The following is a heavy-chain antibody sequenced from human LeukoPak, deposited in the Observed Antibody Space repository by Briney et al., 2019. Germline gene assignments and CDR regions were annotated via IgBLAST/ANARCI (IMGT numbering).Heavy chain of an antibody. CDR3: ARDDQTATGFDL. CDR1: AFALNSYG. CDR2: IWYDGSNK. V-gene: IGHV3-33*01. J-gene: IGHJ2*01. Sequence: GGSLRLSCAASAFALNSYGMHWVSQARGKGLEWVAVIWYDGSNKYYADSVKGRFTISRDNSKNTLYLQMNSLRAEDTAVYYCARDDQTATGFDLWGRGSLVTVSS. D-gene: IGHD6-13*01.